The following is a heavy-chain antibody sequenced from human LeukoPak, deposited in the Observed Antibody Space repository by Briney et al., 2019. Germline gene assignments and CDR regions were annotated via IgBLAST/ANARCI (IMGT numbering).Heavy chain of an antibody. CDR2: INHSGST. CDR3: ARAASQAFDY. V-gene: IGHV4-34*01. Sequence: SETLSLTCAVYGGSFSGYCWSWIRQPPGKGLEWIGEINHSGSTNYSPSLKSRITISVDTSKNQFSLNLSSVTAVDTAVYYCARAASQAFDYWGQGTLVTVSS. CDR1: GGSFSGYC. J-gene: IGHJ4*02.